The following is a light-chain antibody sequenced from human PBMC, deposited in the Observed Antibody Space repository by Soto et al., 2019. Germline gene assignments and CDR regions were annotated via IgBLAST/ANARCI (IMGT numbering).Light chain of an antibody. V-gene: IGKV3-11*01. J-gene: IGKJ1*01. Sequence: VLTQSPATLSLSPGERATLSCRASENVRTFVDWYQQKPGQAPRLLIYDASNRATDIPARFSGSGSGTDFTLTISNREPEDFAVYYCQQHSHWPPWTFGQGTRVEIQ. CDR1: ENVRTF. CDR3: QQHSHWPPWT. CDR2: DAS.